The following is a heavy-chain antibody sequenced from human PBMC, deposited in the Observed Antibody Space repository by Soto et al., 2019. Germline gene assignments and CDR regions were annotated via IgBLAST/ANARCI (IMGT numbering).Heavy chain of an antibody. CDR2: MFYSGLT. CDR3: APLTVSLSGPYGIHV. J-gene: IGHJ6*02. D-gene: IGHD2-15*01. CDR1: GYSVGGSDDY. V-gene: IGHV4-39*01. Sequence: SETLSLTCSVAGYSVGGSDDYWAWIRQPPGKGLEWIGSMFYSGLTYYNPSLKSRVTLSVDTSKNQFSVRLNSVTAADTAVYYCAPLTVSLSGPYGIHVWGQGTTVTVSS.